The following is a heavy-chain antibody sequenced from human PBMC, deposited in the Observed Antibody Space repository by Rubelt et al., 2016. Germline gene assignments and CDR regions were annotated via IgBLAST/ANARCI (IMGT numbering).Heavy chain of an antibody. CDR3: ARELTVGATRDY. V-gene: IGHV3-49*03. D-gene: IGHD1-26*01. CDR1: GFNLGDYA. Sequence: EVQLVESGGGLVQAGRSLRLSCTGSGFNLGDYAMSWFRQAPGKGLEWVGFIKRKVYGETAEYAASVKGRFNITSDDSKSIVYLQMDSLTTEDTAVYFCARELTVGATRDYWGQGTLVTVSS. CDR2: IKRKVYGETA. J-gene: IGHJ4*02.